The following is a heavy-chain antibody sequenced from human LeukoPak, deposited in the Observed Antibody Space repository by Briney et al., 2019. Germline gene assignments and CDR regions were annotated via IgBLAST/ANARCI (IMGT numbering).Heavy chain of an antibody. CDR1: GGSISSGGYY. Sequence: SETLSLTCTVSGGSISSGGYYWSWIRQHPGKGLEWIGYIYYSGSTYYNPSLKSRVTISVDTSKNQFSLKLSSVTAADTAVYYCASGPNPGIAVAGTRFDYWGQGTLVTISS. D-gene: IGHD6-19*01. CDR3: ASGPNPGIAVAGTRFDY. J-gene: IGHJ4*02. V-gene: IGHV4-31*03. CDR2: IYYSGST.